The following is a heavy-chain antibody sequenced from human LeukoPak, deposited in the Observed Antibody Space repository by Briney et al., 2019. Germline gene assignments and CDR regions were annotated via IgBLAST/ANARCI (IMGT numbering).Heavy chain of an antibody. Sequence: SETLSLTCTVSGGSISSYYWSWIRQPAGKGLEWIGRIYTSGSTNYNPSLKSRVTMSVDTSKNQFSLKLSSVTAADTAVYYCARDTVTGPFPYYYYMDVWGKGTTVTVSS. CDR1: GGSISSYY. V-gene: IGHV4-4*07. CDR3: ARDTVTGPFPYYYYMDV. D-gene: IGHD4-17*01. J-gene: IGHJ6*03. CDR2: IYTSGST.